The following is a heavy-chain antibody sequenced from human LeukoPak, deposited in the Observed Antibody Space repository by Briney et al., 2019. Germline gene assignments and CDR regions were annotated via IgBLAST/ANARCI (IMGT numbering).Heavy chain of an antibody. CDR1: GFTVSSKY. D-gene: IGHD3-9*01. J-gene: IGHJ4*02. CDR3: ATDQRYAFDY. Sequence: HPGGSLRLSCAASGFTVSSKYMSWVRQAPGKGLEWISNIRTTAEGAKYAYYADSVKGRVTISRDDGKNTLYLHMNSLRDDDTAVYYCATDQRYAFDYWGQGILVTVSS. CDR2: IRTTAEGAKYA. V-gene: IGHV3-48*02.